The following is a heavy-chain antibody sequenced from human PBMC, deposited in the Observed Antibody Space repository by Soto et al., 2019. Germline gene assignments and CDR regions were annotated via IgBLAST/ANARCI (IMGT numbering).Heavy chain of an antibody. CDR3: ARMTTYYDFWSGYYDFGY. J-gene: IGHJ4*02. V-gene: IGHV1-18*01. CDR2: ISAYNGNT. CDR1: GYTFTSYG. Sequence: GASVKVSCTASGYTFTSYGISWVRQAPGQGLEWMGWISAYNGNTNYAQKLQGRVTMTTDTSTSTAYMELRSLRSDDTAVYYCARMTTYYDFWSGYYDFGYWGQGTLVTVSS. D-gene: IGHD3-3*01.